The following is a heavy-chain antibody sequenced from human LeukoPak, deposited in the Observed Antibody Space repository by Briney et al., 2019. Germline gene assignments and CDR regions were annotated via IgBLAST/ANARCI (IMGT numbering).Heavy chain of an antibody. V-gene: IGHV4-34*01. Sequence: KPSETLSLTCAVYGGSFSTYYWSWIRQPPGKGLEWIGSIYYSGSTYYNPSLKSRVTISVDTSKNQFSLKLSSVTAADTAVYYCARSGDYYDSSGIGDYWGQGTLVAVSS. J-gene: IGHJ4*02. CDR3: ARSGDYYDSSGIGDY. D-gene: IGHD3-22*01. CDR1: GGSFSTYY. CDR2: IYYSGST.